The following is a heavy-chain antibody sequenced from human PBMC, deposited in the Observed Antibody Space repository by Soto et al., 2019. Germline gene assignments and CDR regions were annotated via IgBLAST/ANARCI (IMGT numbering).Heavy chain of an antibody. CDR3: VRPGIGPLHGLVDV. J-gene: IGHJ6*02. V-gene: IGHV4-59*08. CDR1: SGPTSSHN. CDR2: VYKRRGT. Sequence: QVQLQQSGPGLVKPSETLSLTCTVSSGPTSSHNWGCIRQPPARGLEWNGYVYKRRGTIYNPTRRGRVTISADTSTKNISLTLSSVTAADTAVYYCVRPGIGPLHGLVDVWGQGTTVSVSS. D-gene: IGHD3-10*01.